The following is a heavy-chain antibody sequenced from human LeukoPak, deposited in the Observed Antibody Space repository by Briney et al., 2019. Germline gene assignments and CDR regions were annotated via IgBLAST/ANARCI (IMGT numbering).Heavy chain of an antibody. Sequence: GGSLRLSCAVSGFSIRSSWMSWVRQTPGKGLEWVADMNEDGSGTYYVDSVKGRFTVSRDNAKNSLYLQMSSLRAEDTAVYYCARDPAWGAIDYWGQGTLVTVYS. CDR3: ARDPAWGAIDY. CDR2: MNEDGSGT. CDR1: GFSIRSSW. J-gene: IGHJ4*02. V-gene: IGHV3-7*01. D-gene: IGHD7-27*01.